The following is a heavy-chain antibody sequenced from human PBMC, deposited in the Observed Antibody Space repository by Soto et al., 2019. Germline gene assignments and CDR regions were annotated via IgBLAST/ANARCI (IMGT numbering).Heavy chain of an antibody. D-gene: IGHD6-13*01. V-gene: IGHV1-46*01. CDR3: WGISTNLNYYYGMDV. J-gene: IGHJ6*02. CDR1: GHTFTSYY. CDR2: INPSGGST. Sequence: ASVKVSCKASGHTFTSYYMHWVRQAPGQGLEWLGIINPSGGSTTYAQKFQGRVTMTSDTSTSTVYMELSSLRSEDTAVYYCWGISTNLNYYYGMDVWGQGTTVTVSS.